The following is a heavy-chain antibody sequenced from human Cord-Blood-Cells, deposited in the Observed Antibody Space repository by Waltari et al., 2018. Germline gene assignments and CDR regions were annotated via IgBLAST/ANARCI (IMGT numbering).Heavy chain of an antibody. CDR2: IDWDDDK. V-gene: IGHV2-70*01. CDR1: GFSLSTSGMC. CDR3: ARTTRNYYYYGMDV. D-gene: IGHD1-26*01. J-gene: IGHJ6*02. Sequence: QVTLRESGPALVKPTQTLTLTCTFSGFSLSTSGMCVSWIRQPPGKALEWLALIDWDDDKYYSTALKTRLTISKDTSKNQVVLTMTNMDPVDTATYYCARTTRNYYYYGMDVWGQGTTVTVSS.